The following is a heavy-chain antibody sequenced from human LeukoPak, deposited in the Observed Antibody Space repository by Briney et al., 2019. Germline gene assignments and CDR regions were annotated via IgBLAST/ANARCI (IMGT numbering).Heavy chain of an antibody. J-gene: IGHJ4*02. D-gene: IGHD2-2*01. CDR1: GFTFSSYA. CDR2: ISGSGGST. CDR3: AKDHGGCSSTSCFVFDY. Sequence: GGSLRLSCAASGFTFSSYAMSWVRQAPGKGLEWVSAISGSGGSTYYADSVRGRFTISRDNSKNTLYLQMNSLRAEDTAVYYCAKDHGGCSSTSCFVFDYWGQGTLVTVPA. V-gene: IGHV3-23*01.